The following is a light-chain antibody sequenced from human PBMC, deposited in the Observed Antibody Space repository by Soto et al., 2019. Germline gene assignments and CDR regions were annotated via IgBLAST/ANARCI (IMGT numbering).Light chain of an antibody. CDR2: DDS. V-gene: IGLV3-21*02. CDR1: NIGSKS. Sequence: SDEVTQPTTESLAPGRTARITCGGKNIGSKSVHWYQQKPGPAPVLVVYDDSDRPSGIAERFSGSNSGNTATLTISRVEAGDEVVYYCQVWDGSRDRGIVFGTGTKVTGL. CDR3: QVWDGSRDRGIV. J-gene: IGLJ1*01.